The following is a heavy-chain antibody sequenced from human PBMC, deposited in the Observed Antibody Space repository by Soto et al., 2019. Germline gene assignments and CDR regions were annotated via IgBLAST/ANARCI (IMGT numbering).Heavy chain of an antibody. CDR2: IYYSGST. D-gene: IGHD5-12*01. CDR1: VGSISSGGYY. V-gene: IGHV4-31*03. Sequence: QVQLQESGPGLVKPSQTLSLTCTVSVGSISSGGYYWSWIRQHPGKGLEWIGYIYYSGSTYYNPSLKSRVTISVDTSKNQFSLKLSSVTAADTAVYYCARGRVDRWLRRDHFDYWGQGTLVTVSS. J-gene: IGHJ4*02. CDR3: ARGRVDRWLRRDHFDY.